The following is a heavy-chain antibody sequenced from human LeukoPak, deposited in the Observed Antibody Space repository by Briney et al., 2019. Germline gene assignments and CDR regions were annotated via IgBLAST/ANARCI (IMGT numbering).Heavy chain of an antibody. J-gene: IGHJ4*02. CDR2: IYYSGST. CDR1: GGSVSSGSYY. D-gene: IGHD3-22*01. CDR3: ARALGYYDSSGRYFDY. V-gene: IGHV4-61*01. Sequence: SETLSLTCTVSGGSVSSGSYYWSWLRQPPGKGLEWIGYIYYSGSTNYNPSLKSRVTISVDTSKNQFSLKLSSVTAADTAVYYCARALGYYDSSGRYFDYWGQGTLVTVSS.